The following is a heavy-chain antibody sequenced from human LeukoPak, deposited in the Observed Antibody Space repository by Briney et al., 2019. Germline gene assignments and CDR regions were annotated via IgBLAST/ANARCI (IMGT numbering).Heavy chain of an antibody. CDR1: GGTFSSYA. CDR2: IIPIFGTA. V-gene: IGHV1-69*13. J-gene: IGHJ4*02. Sequence: SVKVSCKASGGTFSSYAIGWVRQAPGQGLEWMGGIIPIFGTANYAQKFQGRVTITADESTSTAYMELSSLRSEDTAVYYCAREDSYDSSGYYPGYFDYWGQGTLVTVSS. D-gene: IGHD3-22*01. CDR3: AREDSYDSSGYYPGYFDY.